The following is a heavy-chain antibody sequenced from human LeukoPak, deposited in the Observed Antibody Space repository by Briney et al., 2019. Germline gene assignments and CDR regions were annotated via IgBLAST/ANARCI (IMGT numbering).Heavy chain of an antibody. CDR3: ARSGVVPQNGFDS. CDR1: GGSLTTSRYY. D-gene: IGHD1-26*01. V-gene: IGHV4-39*07. Sequence: SETLSLTCIVSGGSLTTSRYYGSWIRQPPGKGLQWLRAIYYDRTTHNSPSRKTRVTVSADTSGNKVSLSLTSVSAADKAVYYCARSGVVPQNGFDSWGQGTLVSVSS. J-gene: IGHJ4*02. CDR2: IYYDRTT.